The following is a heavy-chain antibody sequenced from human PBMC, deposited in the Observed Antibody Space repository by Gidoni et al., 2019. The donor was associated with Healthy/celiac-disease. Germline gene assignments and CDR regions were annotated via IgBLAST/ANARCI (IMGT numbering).Heavy chain of an antibody. V-gene: IGHV3-53*02. J-gene: IGHJ4*02. D-gene: IGHD1-26*01. CDR3: ARSYKEYSGSHYPFDY. CDR1: GFTVSSNY. CDR2: IYSGGST. Sequence: EVQLVETGGGLIQPGGSLRLSCAASGFTVSSNYMSWVRQAPGKGLEWVSVIYSGGSTYYADSVKGRFTISRDNSKNTLYLQMNSLRAEDTAVYYCARSYKEYSGSHYPFDYWGQGTLVTVSS.